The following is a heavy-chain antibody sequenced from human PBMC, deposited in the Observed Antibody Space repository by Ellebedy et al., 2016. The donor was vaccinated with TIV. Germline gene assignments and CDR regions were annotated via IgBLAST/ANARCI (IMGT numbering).Heavy chain of an antibody. V-gene: IGHV3-7*01. Sequence: PSETLSLTCAASGITFSNCWMSWVRQAPGKGLEWVANIKEDGSEKYYVDSVKGRFTIPRDNAKNSLYLQMNTLGVEDTAVYYCAAGSREYWFDPWGQGTLVTVSS. D-gene: IGHD3-10*01. J-gene: IGHJ5*02. CDR3: AAGSREYWFDP. CDR2: IKEDGSEK. CDR1: GITFSNCW.